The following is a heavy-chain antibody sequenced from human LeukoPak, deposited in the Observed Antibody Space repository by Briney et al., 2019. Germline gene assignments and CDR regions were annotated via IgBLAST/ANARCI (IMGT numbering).Heavy chain of an antibody. V-gene: IGHV1-69*04. CDR2: VIPTLGIA. CDR3: ARVSWQQLAQFDY. D-gene: IGHD6-13*01. Sequence: ASVKVSCKASGGTFSNDAISWVRQAPGQGLEWMGRVIPTLGIALYAQRFKGRVTITADKSTSTAYMELSSLTFEDTAVYYCARVSWQQLAQFDYWGQGTLVTVSS. CDR1: GGTFSNDA. J-gene: IGHJ4*02.